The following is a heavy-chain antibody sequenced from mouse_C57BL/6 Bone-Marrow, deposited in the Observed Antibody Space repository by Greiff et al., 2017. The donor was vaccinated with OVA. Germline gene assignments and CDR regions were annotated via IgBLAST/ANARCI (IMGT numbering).Heavy chain of an antibody. V-gene: IGHV2-2*01. CDR1: GFSLTSYG. D-gene: IGHD1-1*01. CDR3: ARNYHYGSSRYYFDY. Sequence: VKLQESGPGLVQPSQSLSITCTVSGFSLTSYGVHWVRQSPGKGLEWLGVIWSGGSTDYNAAFISRLSISKDNSKSQVFFKMNSLQADDTAIYYCARNYHYGSSRYYFDYWGQGTTLTVSS. CDR2: IWSGGST. J-gene: IGHJ2*01.